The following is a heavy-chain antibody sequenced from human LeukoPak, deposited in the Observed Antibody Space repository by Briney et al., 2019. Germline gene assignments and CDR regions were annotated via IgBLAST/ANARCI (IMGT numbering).Heavy chain of an antibody. D-gene: IGHD1-26*01. J-gene: IGHJ4*02. CDR1: GFTFSSYS. Sequence: PGGSLRLSCAASGFTFSSYSMNWVRQAPGKGLEWVSSISSSSSYIYYADSVKGRFTISRDNSKNTLYLQMNSLRAEDTAVYYCAKDPGWELPEAFDYWGQGTLVTVSS. CDR2: ISSSSSYI. V-gene: IGHV3-21*01. CDR3: AKDPGWELPEAFDY.